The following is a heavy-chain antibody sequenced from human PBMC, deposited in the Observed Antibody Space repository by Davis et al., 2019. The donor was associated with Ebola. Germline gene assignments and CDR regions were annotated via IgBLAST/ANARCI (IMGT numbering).Heavy chain of an antibody. Sequence: MPSETLSLTCTVSGDSVSSGSYTWNWIRQPPGTGLEWIGYIYYSGSTTYNPSLKSRVTISADTSKNQFSLRLSSVTAADTAVYYCARAPIVGASPFDNWGQGMLVTVSS. J-gene: IGHJ4*02. CDR3: ARAPIVGASPFDN. D-gene: IGHD1-26*01. V-gene: IGHV4-61*01. CDR2: IYYSGST. CDR1: GDSVSSGSYT.